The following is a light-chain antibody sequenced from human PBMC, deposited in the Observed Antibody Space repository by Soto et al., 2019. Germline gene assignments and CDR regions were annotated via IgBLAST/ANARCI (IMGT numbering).Light chain of an antibody. CDR2: AAS. Sequence: AIRMTQSPSSLSASTGDRVTTTCRASQGISSYLAWYQQKPGKAPKLLIYAASTLQSGVPSRFSGSGSGTDFTLTISCLQSEDFATYYCQQYYSYPPITVGQGTRLEIK. CDR1: QGISSY. V-gene: IGKV1-8*01. J-gene: IGKJ5*01. CDR3: QQYYSYPPIT.